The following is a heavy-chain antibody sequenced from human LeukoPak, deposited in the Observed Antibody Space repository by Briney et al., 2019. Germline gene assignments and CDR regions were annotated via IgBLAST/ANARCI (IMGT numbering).Heavy chain of an antibody. CDR1: GGSLSNYY. Sequence: NPSETLSLTCSVSGGSLSNYYWSWIRQPPGKGLEWIGYIYNSVTTNYNPSLKSRVTISLDTSKNQFSLNVTSVTAADTAVYFCARKTPIAEAYYFDYWGQGTLVTVSS. V-gene: IGHV4-59*01. J-gene: IGHJ4*02. CDR2: IYNSVTT. D-gene: IGHD3-16*02. CDR3: ARKTPIAEAYYFDY.